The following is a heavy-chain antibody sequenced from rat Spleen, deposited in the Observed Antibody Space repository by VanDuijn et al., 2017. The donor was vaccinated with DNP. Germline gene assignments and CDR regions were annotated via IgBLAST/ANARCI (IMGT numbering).Heavy chain of an antibody. Sequence: EVQLVESGGDLVQPGRSLKLSCVASGFTFNNYWMTWIRQVPGKGLEWVASIASSGGGTYYPDSVKGRFTISRDNAKNTLYLQMNSLRSEDTATYYCANYNYYDGTYWGQGVMVTVSS. J-gene: IGHJ2*01. CDR1: GFTFNNYW. V-gene: IGHV5-31*01. D-gene: IGHD1-12*02. CDR3: ANYNYYDGTY. CDR2: IASSGGGT.